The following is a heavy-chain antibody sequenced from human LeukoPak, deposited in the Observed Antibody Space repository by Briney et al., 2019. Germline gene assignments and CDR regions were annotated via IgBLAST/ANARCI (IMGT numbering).Heavy chain of an antibody. Sequence: SETLSLTCTVSGGAISSYYWTWIRQPPGKGLEWIGYIYYSGSTRYNPSLKSRATTSVDSSKNQFSLKLTSVTAADTAVYYCARGFLAGSLHYFDSWGQGILVTASS. CDR2: IYYSGST. CDR1: GGAISSYY. D-gene: IGHD6-19*01. V-gene: IGHV4-59*01. CDR3: ARGFLAGSLHYFDS. J-gene: IGHJ4*02.